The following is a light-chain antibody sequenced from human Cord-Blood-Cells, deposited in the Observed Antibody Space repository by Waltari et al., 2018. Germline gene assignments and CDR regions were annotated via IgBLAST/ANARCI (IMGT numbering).Light chain of an antibody. J-gene: IGLJ3*02. CDR3: SSYTSSSTWV. CDR1: SSDFGGYNY. Sequence: QSALTQPASVSGSPGQSITISCTGTSSDFGGYNYFSWYQQHPGKAPKLMIYDVSKRPSGVSNRFSGSKSGNTASLTISGLQAEDEADYYCSSYTSSSTWVFGGGTKLTVL. CDR2: DVS. V-gene: IGLV2-14*01.